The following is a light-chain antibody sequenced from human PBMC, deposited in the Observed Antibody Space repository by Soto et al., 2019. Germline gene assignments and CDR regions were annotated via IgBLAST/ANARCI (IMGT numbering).Light chain of an antibody. CDR1: SSDVGGYNY. CDR3: SSYTNNSPLM. J-gene: IGLJ3*02. CDR2: EVS. Sequence: QSVLTQPASVSGSPGQSITISCTGTSSDVGGYNYVSWYQQHPGRAPKLIIYEVSHRPSGVSNRFSGSKSGNTASLTISGLHAEDEADYYCSSYTNNSPLMFGGGTKVTVL. V-gene: IGLV2-14*01.